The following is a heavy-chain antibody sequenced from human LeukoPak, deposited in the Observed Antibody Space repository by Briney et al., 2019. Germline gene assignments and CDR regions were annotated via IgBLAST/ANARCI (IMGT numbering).Heavy chain of an antibody. Sequence: SVKVSCKASGGTFSSYAISWVRQAPGQGLEWMGRIIPILGIANYAQKFQGRVTITADKSTSTAYVELSSLRSGDTAVYYCARDRGAVAATRFDYWGQGTLVTVSS. CDR3: ARDRGAVAATRFDY. V-gene: IGHV1-69*04. D-gene: IGHD6-19*01. CDR1: GGTFSSYA. CDR2: IIPILGIA. J-gene: IGHJ4*02.